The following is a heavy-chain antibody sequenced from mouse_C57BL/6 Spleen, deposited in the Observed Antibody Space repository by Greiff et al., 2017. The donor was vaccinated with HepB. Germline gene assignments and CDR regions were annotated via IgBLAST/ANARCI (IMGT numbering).Heavy chain of an antibody. D-gene: IGHD2-5*01. CDR1: GYTFTSYW. V-gene: IGHV1-52*01. CDR3: ARQRRNYSNLDY. Sequence: QVQLQQPGAGLVRPGSSVKLSCKASGYTFTSYWMHWVKQRPIQGLEWIGNIDPSDSETHYNQKFKDKATLTVDKSSSTAYMQLSSLTSEDSAVYYCARQRRNYSNLDYWGQGTTLTVSS. J-gene: IGHJ2*01. CDR2: IDPSDSET.